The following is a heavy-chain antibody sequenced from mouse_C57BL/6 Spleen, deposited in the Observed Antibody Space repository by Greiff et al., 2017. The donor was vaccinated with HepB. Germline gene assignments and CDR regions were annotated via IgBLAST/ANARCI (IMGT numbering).Heavy chain of an antibody. J-gene: IGHJ4*01. D-gene: IGHD3-1*01. CDR3: ARSGSSYYAMDY. CDR2: IFPGSGST. V-gene: IGHV1-56*01. CDR1: GYTFTSYW. Sequence: VQLQQSGPELVRPGASVKISCKAPGYTFTSYWMQWVRQRPGQGLEWIGEIFPGSGSTYYNEKFKGKATLTVDTSSSTAYMQLSSLTSEDSAVYFCARSGSSYYAMDYWGQGTSVTVSS.